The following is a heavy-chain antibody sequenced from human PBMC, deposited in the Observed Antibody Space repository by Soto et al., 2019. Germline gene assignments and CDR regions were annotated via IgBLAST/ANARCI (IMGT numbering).Heavy chain of an antibody. CDR1: GGSISSYY. Sequence: QVQLQESGPGLVKPSETLSLTCTVSGGSISSYYWSWIRQPPGKGLEWIGYIYYSGSTNYNPSLKSRVTISVDTPKNQFSLKLSAVTAADTAVYYCARRPPMVRGVGSAFDIWGQGTMVTVSS. J-gene: IGHJ3*02. CDR2: IYYSGST. V-gene: IGHV4-59*08. D-gene: IGHD3-10*01. CDR3: ARRPPMVRGVGSAFDI.